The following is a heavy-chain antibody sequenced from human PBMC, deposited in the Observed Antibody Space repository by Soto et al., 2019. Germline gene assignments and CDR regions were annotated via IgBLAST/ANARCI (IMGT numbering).Heavy chain of an antibody. J-gene: IGHJ4*02. CDR1: GFTFTRHP. V-gene: IGHV3-30-3*01. CDR2: ISHDGNNK. D-gene: IGHD2-8*01. Sequence: QVQLVESGGGVVQPGRSLRLSCAASGFTFTRHPLHWVRQAPGKGLEWVAVISHDGNNKYYADSVKGRFTISRDNSMNMLYLQMHGLRTEDTAIFYCAGASGHIYATLHGPFDHWGQGALVTVSS. CDR3: AGASGHIYATLHGPFDH.